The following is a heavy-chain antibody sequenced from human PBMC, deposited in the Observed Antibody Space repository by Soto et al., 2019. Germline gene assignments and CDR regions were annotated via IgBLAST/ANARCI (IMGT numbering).Heavy chain of an antibody. V-gene: IGHV1-18*04. CDR2: INPYGGNT. J-gene: IGHJ4*02. CDR3: ARASTTVTTEFDY. Sequence: ASVKVSCKASGYTFTSYYMHWVRQAPGQGLEWMGLINPYGGNTNYAQKLQGRVTMTTDTSTSTAYMELRSLRSDDTAVYYCARASTTVTTEFDYWGQGTLVTVSS. D-gene: IGHD4-17*01. CDR1: GYTFTSYY.